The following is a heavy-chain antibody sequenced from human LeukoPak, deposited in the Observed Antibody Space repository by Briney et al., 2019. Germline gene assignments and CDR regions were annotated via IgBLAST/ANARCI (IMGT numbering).Heavy chain of an antibody. CDR2: IYYSGST. Sequence: SETLSLTCTVSGGSISSYYWSWIRQPPGKGLEWIGYIYYSGSTNYNPSLKSRVTISVDTSKNQFSLKLSSVTAADTTVYYCARVMLGYSYGYYFDYWGQGTLVAVSS. D-gene: IGHD5-18*01. CDR1: GGSISSYY. CDR3: ARVMLGYSYGYYFDY. V-gene: IGHV4-59*01. J-gene: IGHJ4*02.